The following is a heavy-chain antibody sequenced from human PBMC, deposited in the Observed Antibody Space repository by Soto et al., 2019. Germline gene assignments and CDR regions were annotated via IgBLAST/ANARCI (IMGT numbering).Heavy chain of an antibody. CDR3: ARAPYGGTYYWVFDY. CDR2: IYPAGTT. Sequence: EVRLVESGGGLIQPGGSLRLSCAASGFTVSGNFMTWVRQAPGKGLEWVSVIYPAGTTHYADSVKGRFTISRDNSENTVYRQMNSLRAEDTAVYYCARAPYGGTYYWVFDYWGRGTLVTVSS. V-gene: IGHV3-53*01. CDR1: GFTVSGNF. D-gene: IGHD1-26*01. J-gene: IGHJ4*02.